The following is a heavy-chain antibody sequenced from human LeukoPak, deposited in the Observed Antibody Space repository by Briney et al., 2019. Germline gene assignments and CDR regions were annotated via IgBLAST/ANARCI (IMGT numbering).Heavy chain of an antibody. CDR3: AREGFSRGYYQYYYMDV. Sequence: GGSLRLSCAASGFTVSNTYMNWVRQAPGKGLEWVSVIYGGGGTYYADSVKGRFTISRDKSKNTLYLQMNSLRAEDTAVYYCAREGFSRGYYQYYYMDVWGKGTTVTVSS. CDR1: GFTVSNTY. D-gene: IGHD6-13*01. CDR2: IYGGGGT. V-gene: IGHV3-66*01. J-gene: IGHJ6*03.